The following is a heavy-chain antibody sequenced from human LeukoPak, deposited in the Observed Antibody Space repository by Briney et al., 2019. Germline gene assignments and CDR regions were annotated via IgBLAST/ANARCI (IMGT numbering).Heavy chain of an antibody. J-gene: IGHJ4*02. CDR1: GFTFSSYG. D-gene: IGHD4-11*01. CDR3: AKSPTVTTYIDY. CDR2: IRYDGSNK. Sequence: PGGSLRLSCAASGFTFSSYGMHWVRQAPGKGLEWVAFIRYDGSNKYYADSVKGRFTVSRDNSKNTLYLQMNSLRAEDTAVYYCAKSPTVTTYIDYWGQGTLVTVSS. V-gene: IGHV3-30*02.